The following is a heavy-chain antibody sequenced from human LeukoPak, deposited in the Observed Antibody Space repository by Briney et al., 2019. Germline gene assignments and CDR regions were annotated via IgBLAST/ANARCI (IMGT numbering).Heavy chain of an antibody. CDR2: IYYSGST. CDR3: ARGRGYSSSWYGVDY. J-gene: IGHJ4*02. V-gene: IGHV4-61*10. CDR1: GGSISSGSYY. D-gene: IGHD6-13*01. Sequence: PSETLSLTCTVSGGSISSGSYYWSWIRQPAGKGLEWIGYIYYSGSTNYNPSLKSRVTISVDTSKNQFSLKLSSVTAADTAVYYCARGRGYSSSWYGVDYWGQGTLVTVSS.